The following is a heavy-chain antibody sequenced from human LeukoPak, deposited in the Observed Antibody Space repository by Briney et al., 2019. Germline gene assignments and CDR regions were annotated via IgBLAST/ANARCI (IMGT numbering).Heavy chain of an antibody. V-gene: IGHV1-69*13. CDR3: ARYSYGYGNANFDY. D-gene: IGHD5-18*01. CDR1: GGTFSSYA. Sequence: GASVKVSCKASGGTFSSYAISWVRQAPGQGLEWMGGIIPIFGTANYAQKFQGRVTITADESTSTAYMELSSLRSEDTAVYYCARYSYGYGNANFDYWGQGTLVTVSS. J-gene: IGHJ4*02. CDR2: IIPIFGTA.